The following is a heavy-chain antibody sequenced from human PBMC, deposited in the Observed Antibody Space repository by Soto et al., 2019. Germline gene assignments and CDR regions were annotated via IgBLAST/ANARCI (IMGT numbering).Heavy chain of an antibody. D-gene: IGHD6-6*01. Sequence: SVKVSCKASGGTFSSYAISWVRQAPGQGLEWMGGIIPIFGTANYAQKFQGRVTITADESTSTAYMELRSLRSDDTAVYYCARDRGSSADWWGQGTLVTVSS. CDR2: IIPIFGTA. V-gene: IGHV1-69*13. CDR1: GGTFSSYA. J-gene: IGHJ4*02. CDR3: ARDRGSSADW.